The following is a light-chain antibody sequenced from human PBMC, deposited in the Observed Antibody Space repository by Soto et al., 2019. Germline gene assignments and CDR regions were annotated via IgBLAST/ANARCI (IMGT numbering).Light chain of an antibody. CDR3: SSYTSTSTL. CDR1: SSDVGGYKY. Sequence: QSALTQPASVSGSPGQSITSPCTGTSSDVGGYKYVSWYQLHPGTAPKLVIYDVTNRPSGVSNRFSGSKSGNTASLTISGLQAEDEADYFCSSYTSTSTLFGTGTKVTVL. J-gene: IGLJ1*01. V-gene: IGLV2-14*01. CDR2: DVT.